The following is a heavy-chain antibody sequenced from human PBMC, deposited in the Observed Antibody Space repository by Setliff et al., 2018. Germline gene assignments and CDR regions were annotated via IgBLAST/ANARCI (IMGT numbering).Heavy chain of an antibody. CDR1: GFTFRSYA. J-gene: IGHJ1*01. CDR2: IWYDGRSK. Sequence: GGSLRLSCAASGFTFRSYAMHWVRQAPGKGLEWVAIIWYDGRSKYYADSVYGRFTVSRDNSKNTLYLQMNSLRVEDTAVYYCARDRDDGSSFAEYFQHWGQGTLVTVSS. D-gene: IGHD6-6*01. CDR3: ARDRDDGSSFAEYFQH. V-gene: IGHV3-33*01.